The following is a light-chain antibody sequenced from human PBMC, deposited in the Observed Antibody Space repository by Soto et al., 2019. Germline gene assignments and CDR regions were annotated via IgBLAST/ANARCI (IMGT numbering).Light chain of an antibody. CDR3: QSYDSSLSGYV. J-gene: IGLJ1*01. CDR1: SSNIGAGYE. V-gene: IGLV1-40*01. Sequence: QSVLPQPPSVSEAPGQRVTIACTGSSSNIGAGYEAHWYQQVPGTAPKLLIYENNNRPSWVPDRFAGSKSGTSASLAITGLQAEYEAEYYCQSYDSSLSGYVLGTGTKLTVL. CDR2: ENN.